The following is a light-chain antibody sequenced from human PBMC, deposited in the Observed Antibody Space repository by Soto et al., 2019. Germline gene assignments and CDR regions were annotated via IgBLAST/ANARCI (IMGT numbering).Light chain of an antibody. Sequence: QSALTQPASVSGSPGQSITISCAGTSSDIGGSEYVAWYQQHPGKAPKLMIYGVSNRPSGVSNRFYGSKSDHTASLTISGLQAEDEADYFCYSSRSSSTTFYVFGTGTKLTVL. CDR1: SSDIGGSEY. CDR3: YSSRSSSTTFYV. J-gene: IGLJ1*01. V-gene: IGLV2-14*03. CDR2: GVS.